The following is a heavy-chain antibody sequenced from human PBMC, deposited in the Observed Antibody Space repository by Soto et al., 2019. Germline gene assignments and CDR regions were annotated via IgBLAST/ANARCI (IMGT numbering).Heavy chain of an antibody. CDR3: ARALHAAMALKYNWSDP. CDR1: GFTFRSYH. CDR2: ISYDENNK. D-gene: IGHD2-2*01. V-gene: IGHV3-30-3*01. Sequence: QVQQVESGGGVVQPGRSLRLSCAASGFTFRSYHMHWVRQAPGKGLEWVASISYDENNKYYTDSVKGRFTISRDNSKNTLYLQTNSLPDEYTSVYFCARALHAAMALKYNWSDPWGQGTLVTVSP. J-gene: IGHJ5*02.